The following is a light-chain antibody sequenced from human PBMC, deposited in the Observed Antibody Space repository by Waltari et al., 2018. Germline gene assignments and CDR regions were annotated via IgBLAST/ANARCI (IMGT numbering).Light chain of an antibody. J-gene: IGLJ2*01. CDR3: QTWGTGTHVV. CDR2: LNSDGSH. CDR1: SGHSSYA. V-gene: IGLV4-69*01. Sequence: QPELTQSPSASASLGASVQLTCILSSGHSSYATAWHQQQPQKGPRYLMKLNSDGSHNKGDGIPDRFSGSSSGAERYLTISSLQSEDEADYYCQTWGTGTHVVFGGGTKLTVL.